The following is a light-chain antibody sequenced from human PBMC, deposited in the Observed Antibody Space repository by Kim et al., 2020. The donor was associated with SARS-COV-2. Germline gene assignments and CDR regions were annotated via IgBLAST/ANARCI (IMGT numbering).Light chain of an antibody. J-gene: IGLJ3*02. V-gene: IGLV3-21*04. CDR3: QVWDSDSDHWV. CDR2: SDS. CDR1: NIGRKS. Sequence: APRKAARITCGGNNIGRKSVHWCQQKPGQAPVLVIYSDSDRPSGIPERFSGSNSGNTATLTISRVEAGDEADYYCQVWDSDSDHWVFGGGTKLTVL.